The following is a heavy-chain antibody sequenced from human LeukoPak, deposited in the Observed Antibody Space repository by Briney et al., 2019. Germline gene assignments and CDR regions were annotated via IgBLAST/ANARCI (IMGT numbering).Heavy chain of an antibody. CDR2: IHYSGST. CDR3: AGSPHDSSGPNDY. V-gene: IGHV4-59*01. D-gene: IGHD3-22*01. CDR1: GGSLSRYY. Sequence: PSENLALNCTVSGGSLSRYYWSWIRQPPGKGLELIGYIHYSGSTNYNPSLKSRVTISVDTSKTLFSLKLSSVTAADTAGYYCAGSPHDSSGPNDYWGQGTMVTVSS. J-gene: IGHJ4*02.